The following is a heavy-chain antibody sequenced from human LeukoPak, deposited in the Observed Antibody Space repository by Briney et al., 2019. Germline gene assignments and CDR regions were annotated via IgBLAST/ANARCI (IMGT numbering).Heavy chain of an antibody. CDR2: IYYSGST. CDR1: GGSISIYY. J-gene: IGHJ4*02. Sequence: SETLSLTCTVSGGSISIYYWSWIRQPPGKGLEWIGYIYYSGSTIYNPSLKSRVTISVDTSKNQFSLKLSSVTAADTAVYYCARGYSGYDYFDYWGQGTLVTVSS. D-gene: IGHD5-12*01. CDR3: ARGYSGYDYFDY. V-gene: IGHV4-59*01.